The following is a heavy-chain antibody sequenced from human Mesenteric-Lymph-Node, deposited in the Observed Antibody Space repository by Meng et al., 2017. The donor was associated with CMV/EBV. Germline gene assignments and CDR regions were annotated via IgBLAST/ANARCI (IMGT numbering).Heavy chain of an antibody. CDR3: AGIGGVTNWGFVY. Sequence: CRASGCSFSSYSVSWVRQAPGQGLEWIGEITPFFDTSTYAQKLQGRVTFTTDESTTTADMELSSLRSEDTAVYYCAGIGGVTNWGFVYWGQGTLVTVSS. V-gene: IGHV1-69*05. D-gene: IGHD7-27*01. CDR2: ITPFFDTS. CDR1: GCSFSSYS. J-gene: IGHJ4*02.